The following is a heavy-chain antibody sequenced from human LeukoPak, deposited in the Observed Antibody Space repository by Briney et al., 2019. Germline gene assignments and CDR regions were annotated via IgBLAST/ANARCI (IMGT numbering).Heavy chain of an antibody. CDR3: VVVVVPAAVWHFDF. Sequence: PGGSLRLSCVASGFPFSTYGMHWVRQAPGRGLEWVAVIWYDGSNKYYADSMKGRFTISRDNSKNTVYLQMDSLRADDTAVYYCVVVVVPAAVWHFDFWGRGTLVTVSS. CDR2: IWYDGSNK. D-gene: IGHD2-2*01. J-gene: IGHJ2*01. V-gene: IGHV3-33*01. CDR1: GFPFSTYG.